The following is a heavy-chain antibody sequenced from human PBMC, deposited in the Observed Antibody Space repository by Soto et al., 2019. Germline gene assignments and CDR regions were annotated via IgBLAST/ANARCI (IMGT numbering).Heavy chain of an antibody. D-gene: IGHD2-15*01. Sequence: ASVKVSCKASGYTFTSYGISWVRQAPGQGLEWMGWISAYNGNTNYAQELQGRVTMTTDTSTSTAYMELRSLRSDDTAVYYCARGYCSGGSCWTFDYWGQGTLVTVSS. J-gene: IGHJ4*02. CDR3: ARGYCSGGSCWTFDY. CDR1: GYTFTSYG. CDR2: ISAYNGNT. V-gene: IGHV1-18*01.